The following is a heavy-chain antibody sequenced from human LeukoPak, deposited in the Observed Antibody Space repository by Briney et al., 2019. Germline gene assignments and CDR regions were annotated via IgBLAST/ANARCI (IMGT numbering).Heavy chain of an antibody. Sequence: SETLSLTCAVYGGSFSGYYWSWIRQPPGKGLEWIGEINHSGSTNYNPSLKSRGTISVDTSKNQFSLKLSSVTAADTAVYYCARFGYSSSWPFDYWGQGTLVTVSS. CDR2: INHSGST. V-gene: IGHV4-34*01. J-gene: IGHJ4*02. D-gene: IGHD6-13*01. CDR1: GGSFSGYY. CDR3: ARFGYSSSWPFDY.